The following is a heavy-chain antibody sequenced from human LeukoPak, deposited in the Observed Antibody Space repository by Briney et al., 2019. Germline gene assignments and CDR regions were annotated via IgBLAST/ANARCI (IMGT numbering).Heavy chain of an antibody. Sequence: GGSLRLSCAASGFTFSSYGMHWVRRAPGKGLEWGAVRRYDGSNKYYADSVKGRFTISRDNSKNTLYLQMNSLRAEDTAVYYCARDIAAAGSRYYYYGMDVWGQGTTVTVSS. D-gene: IGHD6-13*01. CDR3: ARDIAAAGSRYYYYGMDV. CDR2: RRYDGSNK. CDR1: GFTFSSYG. J-gene: IGHJ6*02. V-gene: IGHV3-33*01.